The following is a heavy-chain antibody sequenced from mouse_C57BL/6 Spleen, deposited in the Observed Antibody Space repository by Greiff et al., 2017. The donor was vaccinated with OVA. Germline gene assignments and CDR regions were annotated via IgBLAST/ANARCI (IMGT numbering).Heavy chain of an antibody. D-gene: IGHD3-2*02. CDR3: ARFRQLRLPFAY. Sequence: EVKLVESGGGLVQPGGSLSLSCAASGFTFTDYYMSWVRQPPGKALEWLGFIRNKANGYTTEYSASVKGRFTISRDNSQSILYLQMNALRAEDSATYYCARFRQLRLPFAYWGQGTLVTVSA. CDR2: IRNKANGYTT. V-gene: IGHV7-3*01. J-gene: IGHJ3*01. CDR1: GFTFTDYY.